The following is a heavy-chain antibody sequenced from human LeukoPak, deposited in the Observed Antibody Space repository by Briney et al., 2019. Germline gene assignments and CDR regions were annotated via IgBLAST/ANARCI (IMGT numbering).Heavy chain of an antibody. D-gene: IGHD2-2*01. J-gene: IGHJ6*02. V-gene: IGHV1-18*01. CDR3: ARDSMGVPAFMDV. CDR2: ISAYNGNT. CDR1: GYTLTSYG. Sequence: ASVKVSCMASGYTLTSYGISWVRQAPGQGLEWMGWISAYNGNTNYAQKLQGRVTMTTDTSTSTAYMELRSLRSDDTAVYYCARDSMGVPAFMDVWGQGTTVTVSS.